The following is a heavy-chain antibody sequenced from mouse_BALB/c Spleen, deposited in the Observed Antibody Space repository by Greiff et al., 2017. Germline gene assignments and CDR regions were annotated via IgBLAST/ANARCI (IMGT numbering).Heavy chain of an antibody. CDR1: GFSLTSYG. D-gene: IGHD1-1*01. V-gene: IGHV2-9*02. Sequence: QVQLKESGPGLVAPSQSLSITCTVSGFSLTSYGVHWVRQPPGKGLEWLGVIWAGGSTNYNSALMSRLSISKDNSKSQVFLKMNSLQTDDTAMYYCARPYYGSSYWFAYWGQGTLVTVSA. CDR2: IWAGGST. CDR3: ARPYYGSSYWFAY. J-gene: IGHJ3*01.